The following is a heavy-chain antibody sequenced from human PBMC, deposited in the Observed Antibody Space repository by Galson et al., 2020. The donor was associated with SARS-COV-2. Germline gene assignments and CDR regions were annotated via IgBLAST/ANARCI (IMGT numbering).Heavy chain of an antibody. V-gene: IGHV4-4*07. Sequence: SETLSLTCTVSSGSINSYYWSWFRQPAGKGLEWIGRIFDSGSTNYNPSLKSRVAMSIDTSKNQFSLILSSVTAADTAVYFCARDGAIHDSSGSYYGHDWYFDLWGRGTLVTVSS. J-gene: IGHJ2*01. D-gene: IGHD3-22*01. CDR1: SGSINSYY. CDR3: ARDGAIHDSSGSYYGHDWYFDL. CDR2: IFDSGST.